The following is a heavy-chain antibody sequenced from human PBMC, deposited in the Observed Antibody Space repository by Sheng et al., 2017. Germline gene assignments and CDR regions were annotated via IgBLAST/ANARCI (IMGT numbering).Heavy chain of an antibody. D-gene: IGHD6-13*01. J-gene: IGHJ5*02. Sequence: QVQLVQSGAEVKKPGSSVKVSCKASGGTFSSYTISWVRQAPGQGLEWMGRIIPILGIANYAQKFQGRVTITADKSTSTAYMELSSLRSEDTAVYYCASVYSSSWYGSRWFDPLGPGNPGHRLL. CDR1: GGTFSSYT. CDR3: ASVYSSSWYGSRWFDP. CDR2: IIPILGIA. V-gene: IGHV1-69*02.